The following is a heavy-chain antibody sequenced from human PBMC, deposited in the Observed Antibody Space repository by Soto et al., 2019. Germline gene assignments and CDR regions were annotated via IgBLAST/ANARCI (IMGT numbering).Heavy chain of an antibody. D-gene: IGHD2-2*01. J-gene: IGHJ6*02. CDR1: GFTFSNAW. CDR3: TTEAGVLVPATYGMDV. Sequence: PGGSLRLSCAASGFTFSNAWMNWVRQAPWKGLEWVGRIKSKTDGGTTDYAAPVKGRFTISRDDSKNTLYLQMNSLKTEDTAVYYCTTEAGVLVPATYGMDVWGQGTTVTVSS. V-gene: IGHV3-15*07. CDR2: IKSKTDGGTT.